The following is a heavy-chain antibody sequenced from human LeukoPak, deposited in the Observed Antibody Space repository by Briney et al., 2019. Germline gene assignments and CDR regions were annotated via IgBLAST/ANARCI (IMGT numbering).Heavy chain of an antibody. CDR3: ARAARELRTRDYYYYMDV. D-gene: IGHD1-26*01. CDR1: GFTFSSSA. V-gene: IGHV3-23*01. J-gene: IGHJ6*03. CDR2: ISGSGGST. Sequence: GGSLRLSCAASGFTFSSSAMSWVRQAPGKGLEWVSAISGSGGSTYYADSVKGRFTISRDNSKNTLYLQMNSLRAEDTAVYYCARAARELRTRDYYYYMDVWGKGTTVTISS.